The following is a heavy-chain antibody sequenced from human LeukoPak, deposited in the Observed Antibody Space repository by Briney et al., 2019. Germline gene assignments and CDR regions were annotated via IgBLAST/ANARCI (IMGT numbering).Heavy chain of an antibody. Sequence: SETLSLTCTVSGGSITVDFWGWIRQSPGRGLGWIGYISYVGITNYNPSLKSRVTISVDTSKNQFSLRLRSVTAADTPVYFCAGDIAAVNIPGSRLDPWGQGTLLTVPS. J-gene: IGHJ5*02. CDR3: AGDIAAVNIPGSRLDP. CDR2: ISYVGIT. V-gene: IGHV4-59*08. D-gene: IGHD6-13*01. CDR1: GGSITVDF.